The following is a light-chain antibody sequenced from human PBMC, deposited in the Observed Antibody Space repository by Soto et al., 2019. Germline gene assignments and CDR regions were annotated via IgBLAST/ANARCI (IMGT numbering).Light chain of an antibody. CDR1: QSVNSN. CDR3: QQYSNWSPLT. Sequence: EIVMTQSPATLSVSPGEGATLSCRASQSVNSNLAWYQQKPGQAPRLLIYDTFTRATGVPARFSGNGSGPEFTLTISSLQSEDSAVCFCQQYSNWSPLTFGGGTKVEI. V-gene: IGKV3-15*01. J-gene: IGKJ4*01. CDR2: DTF.